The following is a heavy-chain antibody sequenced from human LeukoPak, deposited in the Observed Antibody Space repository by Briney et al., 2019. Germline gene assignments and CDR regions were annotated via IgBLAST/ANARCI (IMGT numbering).Heavy chain of an antibody. V-gene: IGHV3-21*01. CDR3: ARVGTTGTTEHYGMDV. D-gene: IGHD1-1*01. Sequence: PGGSLRLSCAASGFTFSSYAMSWVRQAPGKGLEWVSSISSSSSYIYYADSVKGRFTISRDNAKNSLYLQMNSLRAEDTAVYYCARVGTTGTTEHYGMDVWGQGTTVTVSS. J-gene: IGHJ6*02. CDR2: ISSSSSYI. CDR1: GFTFSSYA.